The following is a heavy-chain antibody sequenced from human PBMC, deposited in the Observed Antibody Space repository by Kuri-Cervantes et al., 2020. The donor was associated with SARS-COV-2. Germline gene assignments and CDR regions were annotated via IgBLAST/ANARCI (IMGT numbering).Heavy chain of an antibody. CDR3: ARGVWFRELSFHYYYYMDV. V-gene: IGHV4-34*01. CDR2: INHSGST. Sequence: SETLSLTCAVYGGSFSGYYWSWIRQPPGKGLEWIGEINHSGSTNYNPSLKSRVTISVDTSKNQFSLKLSSVTAADTAVYYCARGVWFRELSFHYYYYMDVWGKGNTVNVSS. D-gene: IGHD3-10*01. J-gene: IGHJ6*03. CDR1: GGSFSGYY.